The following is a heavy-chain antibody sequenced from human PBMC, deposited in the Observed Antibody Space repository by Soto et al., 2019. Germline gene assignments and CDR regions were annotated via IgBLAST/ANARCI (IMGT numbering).Heavy chain of an antibody. CDR1: GFNVNSYT. Sequence: EVQLVESGGGLVKPGGSLSLSCAASGFNVNSYTINWVRQAPGKRLEWLSSISSSGYIFSTDSVRGRFTISRDNAKNSVYLQVNSLRAEDTAVYFCARDCSGGSCNPGMEVWIQGTTVTVSS. CDR2: ISSSGYI. CDR3: ARDCSGGSCNPGMEV. V-gene: IGHV3-21*01. D-gene: IGHD2-15*01. J-gene: IGHJ6*02.